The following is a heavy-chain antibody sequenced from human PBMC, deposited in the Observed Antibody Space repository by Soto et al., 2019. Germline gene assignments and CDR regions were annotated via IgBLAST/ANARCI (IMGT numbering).Heavy chain of an antibody. CDR1: GASLSVYN. J-gene: IGHJ4*02. Sequence: QVQLQESGPALLKASETLSLTCTVSGASLSVYNWNWIRQSPGKGLEWIGYTYSSGSTSYNPSLESRVTISVDTSLNQFSLKLKSVTAADTAVYYCARGQTIRAFEYWGQGALVSVSS. V-gene: IGHV4-59*01. CDR2: TYSSGST. D-gene: IGHD4-17*01. CDR3: ARGQTIRAFEY.